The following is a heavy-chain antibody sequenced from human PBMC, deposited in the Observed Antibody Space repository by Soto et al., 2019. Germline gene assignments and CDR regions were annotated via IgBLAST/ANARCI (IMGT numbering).Heavy chain of an antibody. CDR3: ARDQPGYSYGYGLGY. CDR1: GFTFSSYS. V-gene: IGHV3-21*01. Sequence: EVQLVASGGGLVKPGGSLRLSCAASGFTFSSYSMNWVRQAPGKGLEWVSSISSSSSYIYYADSVKGRFTISRDNAKNSLYLQMNSLRAEDTAVYYCARDQPGYSYGYGLGYWGQGNLVTVSS. CDR2: ISSSSSYI. J-gene: IGHJ4*02. D-gene: IGHD5-18*01.